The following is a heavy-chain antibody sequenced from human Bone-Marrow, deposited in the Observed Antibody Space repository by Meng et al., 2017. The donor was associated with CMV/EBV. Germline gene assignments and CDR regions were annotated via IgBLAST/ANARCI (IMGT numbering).Heavy chain of an antibody. CDR2: IYYSGST. D-gene: IGHD6-19*01. J-gene: IGHJ4*02. CDR1: GGSVSSGSYY. Sequence: SETLSLTCTVSGGSVSSGSYYWSWIRQPPGKGLEWIGYIYYSGSTNYNPSLKSRVTISVDTSKNQFSLKLSSVTAADTAVYHCARVLRGIAVAGYGYWGQGTLVTVSS. CDR3: ARVLRGIAVAGYGY. V-gene: IGHV4-61*01.